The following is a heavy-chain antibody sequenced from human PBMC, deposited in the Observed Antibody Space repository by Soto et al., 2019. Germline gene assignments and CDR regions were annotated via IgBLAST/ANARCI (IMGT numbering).Heavy chain of an antibody. D-gene: IGHD6-19*01. CDR2: VYYNGST. V-gene: IGHV4-59*12. CDR1: GGPIAPFY. J-gene: IGHJ4*02. CDR3: ARTRGRGQWRDFYFDF. Sequence: SETLSLTCTVSGGPIAPFYWTWIRQSPGKGLESIGYVYYNGSTNYNPALKGRVTISLDTSKSQFSLRLSSVTAADTAVYYCARTRGRGQWRDFYFDFWGQGSLVTVSS.